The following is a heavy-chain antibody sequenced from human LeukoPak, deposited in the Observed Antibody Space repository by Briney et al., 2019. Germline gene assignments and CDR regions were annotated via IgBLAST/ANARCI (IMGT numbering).Heavy chain of an antibody. CDR3: ARGRRAAIPNWFDP. J-gene: IGHJ5*02. Sequence: PSETLSLTCAVYGGSFSGYYWSWIRQPPGKGLEWIGEINHSGSTNYNPSLKSRVTISVDTSENQSSLKLSSVTAADTAVYYCARGRRAAIPNWFDPWGQGTLVTVSS. D-gene: IGHD5-18*01. CDR2: INHSGST. CDR1: GGSFSGYY. V-gene: IGHV4-34*01.